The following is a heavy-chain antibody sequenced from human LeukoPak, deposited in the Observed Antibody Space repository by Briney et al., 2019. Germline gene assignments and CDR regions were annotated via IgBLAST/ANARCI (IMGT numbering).Heavy chain of an antibody. CDR2: IAYDGSNK. J-gene: IGHJ4*02. CDR3: ATGSSISSLTTFAY. CDR1: GFTFSSYA. V-gene: IGHV3-30*01. Sequence: GRSLRLSCAASGFTFSSYAMHWVRQAPGKGLEWVALIAYDGSNKYYADSVKGRFTISRDNSKNTLYLQMNSLRAEDTAEYYCATGSSISSLTTFAYWGQGTLVAVSS. D-gene: IGHD4/OR15-4a*01.